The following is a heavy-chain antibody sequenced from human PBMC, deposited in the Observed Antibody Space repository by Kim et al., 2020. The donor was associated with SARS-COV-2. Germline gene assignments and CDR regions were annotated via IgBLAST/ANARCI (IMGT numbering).Heavy chain of an antibody. CDR2: INPNSGGT. CDR1: GYTFTGYY. J-gene: IGHJ3*02. CDR3: ARGSKRSGWYLGSAFDI. Sequence: ASVKVSCKASGYTFTGYYMHWVRQAPGQGLEWMGWINPNSGGTNYAQKFQGWVTMTRDTSISTAYMELSRLRSDDTAVYYCARGSKRSGWYLGSAFDIWGQGTMVTVSS. V-gene: IGHV1-2*04. D-gene: IGHD6-19*01.